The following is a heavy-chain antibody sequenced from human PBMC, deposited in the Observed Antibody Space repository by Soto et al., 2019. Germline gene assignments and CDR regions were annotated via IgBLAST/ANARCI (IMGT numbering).Heavy chain of an antibody. V-gene: IGHV3-23*01. Sequence: GGSLRLSCAASGFSFSSYAMSWVRQAPGKGLEWVSPISGSAGRTYYADSVKGRFTISRDNSKNTVYLQMNSLRVEDTAVYYCAESIAPDYLSDYFYGLDVWGQGTTVTVSS. CDR2: ISGSAGRT. J-gene: IGHJ6*02. D-gene: IGHD2-21*01. CDR3: AESIAPDYLSDYFYGLDV. CDR1: GFSFSSYA.